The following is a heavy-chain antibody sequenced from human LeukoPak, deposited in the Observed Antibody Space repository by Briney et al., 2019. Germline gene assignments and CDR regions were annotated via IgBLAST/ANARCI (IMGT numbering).Heavy chain of an antibody. Sequence: SETLSLTCTVSGGSISSYYWSRIRQPPGKGLEWIGYIYYSGSTNYNPSLKSRVTISVDTSKNQFSLKLSSVTAADTAVYYCARDRGPLDYYYGMDVWGQGTTVTVSS. CDR3: ARDRGPLDYYYGMDV. V-gene: IGHV4-59*01. CDR1: GGSISSYY. CDR2: IYYSGST. D-gene: IGHD3-10*01. J-gene: IGHJ6*02.